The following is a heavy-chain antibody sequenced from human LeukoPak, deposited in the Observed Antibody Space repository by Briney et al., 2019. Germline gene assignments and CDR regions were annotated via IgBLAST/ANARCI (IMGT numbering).Heavy chain of an antibody. V-gene: IGHV4-61*01. Sequence: SETLSLTCTVSGCSVSSGSYYWSWIRQPPGQGLEWIGYIYYSGSTNYNPSLKSRVTISVDTSKNQFSLKLSSVTAADTAVYYCARGWQYQLLFYFDYWGQGTLVTVSS. D-gene: IGHD2-2*01. CDR3: ARGWQYQLLFYFDY. CDR2: IYYSGST. CDR1: GCSVSSGSYY. J-gene: IGHJ4*02.